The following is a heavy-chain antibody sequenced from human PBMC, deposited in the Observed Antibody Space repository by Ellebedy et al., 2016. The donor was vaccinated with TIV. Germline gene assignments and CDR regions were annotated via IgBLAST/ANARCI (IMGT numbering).Heavy chain of an antibody. Sequence: MPSETLSLTCTVSGASFSSRRYYWGWIRQPPGKGLEWIGNIYYSGSTYYSPSLKSRVTISVDTSKNQFSLKLSSVTAAETAVYFCARLVSGFYYAMDVWGQGTAVTVSS. CDR1: GASFSSRRYY. D-gene: IGHD2-21*01. CDR2: IYYSGST. J-gene: IGHJ6*02. CDR3: ARLVSGFYYAMDV. V-gene: IGHV4-39*01.